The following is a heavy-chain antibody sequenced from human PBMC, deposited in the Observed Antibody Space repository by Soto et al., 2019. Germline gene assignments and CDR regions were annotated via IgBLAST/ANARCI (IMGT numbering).Heavy chain of an antibody. V-gene: IGHV3-23*01. CDR3: ATDPRGPDY. CDR2: ISASGDST. J-gene: IGHJ4*02. Sequence: VHLLESGGGLVQPGGSLKLSCATSGVGFSNYGMSWVRQAPGKGLEWVSGISASGDSTYYADPVKGRFTISGDNSKRTLYLQMNRRRAEDTAIYYCATDPRGPDYWGQGTQVTVS. CDR1: GVGFSNYG.